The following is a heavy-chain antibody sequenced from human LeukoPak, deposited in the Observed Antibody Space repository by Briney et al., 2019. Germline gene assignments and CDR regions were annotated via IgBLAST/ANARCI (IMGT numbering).Heavy chain of an antibody. CDR3: ARDFPRGYCSGGSCYGELYI. Sequence: PGGSRRLSCAASGFTFSSYAMHWVRQAPGKGLEWVAVISYDGSNKYYADSVKGRFTISRDNSKNTLYLQMNSLRAEDTAVYYCARDFPRGYCSGGSCYGELYIWGQGTLVTVSS. J-gene: IGHJ4*02. CDR1: GFTFSSYA. CDR2: ISYDGSNK. V-gene: IGHV3-30*14. D-gene: IGHD2-15*01.